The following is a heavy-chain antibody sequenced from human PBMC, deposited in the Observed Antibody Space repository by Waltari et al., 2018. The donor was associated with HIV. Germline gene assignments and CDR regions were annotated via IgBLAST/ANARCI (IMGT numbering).Heavy chain of an antibody. CDR2: SYHSGST. J-gene: IGHJ4*02. Sequence: QVQLQESGPGLVKPSETLSLTCAVSGYSISSGYYWGWIRQPPGKGLEWIGSSYHSGSTYYNPSLKSRVTISVDTSKNQFSLKLSSVTAADTAVYYCARDPYNWNDGDYWGQGTLVTVSS. CDR3: ARDPYNWNDGDY. CDR1: GYSISSGYY. D-gene: IGHD1-1*01. V-gene: IGHV4-38-2*02.